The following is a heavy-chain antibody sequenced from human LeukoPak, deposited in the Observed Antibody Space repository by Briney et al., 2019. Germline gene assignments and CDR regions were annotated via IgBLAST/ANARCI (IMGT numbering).Heavy chain of an antibody. CDR1: GGSFSGYY. D-gene: IGHD1-14*01. J-gene: IGHJ6*03. Sequence: PSETLSLTCAVYGGSFSGYYWSWIRQPPGKGLEWIGEINHSGSTNYNPSLKSRVTISVDTSKNQFSLKLGSVTAADTAVYYCARRNSGYYMDVWGKGTTVTISS. CDR2: INHSGST. V-gene: IGHV4-34*01. CDR3: ARRNSGYYMDV.